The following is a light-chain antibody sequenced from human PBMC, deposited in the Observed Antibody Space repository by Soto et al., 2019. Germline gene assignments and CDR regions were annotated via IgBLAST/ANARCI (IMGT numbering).Light chain of an antibody. Sequence: QSALTQPGSVSGSPGQSVTISCTGTSSDVGGYNYVSWYQQHPGKAPKGMIYDVSERPSGVPDRFSGSKSGNTASLTISGLQAEDEADSYCCSDAGSYEVFGGGTKLTVL. CDR2: DVS. V-gene: IGLV2-11*01. CDR1: SSDVGGYNY. J-gene: IGLJ2*01. CDR3: CSDAGSYEV.